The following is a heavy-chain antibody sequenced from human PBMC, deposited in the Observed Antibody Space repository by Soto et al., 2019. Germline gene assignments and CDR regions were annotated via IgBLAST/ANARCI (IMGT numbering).Heavy chain of an antibody. Sequence: PGGSLKISCMGSGYNFSSHWIAWVRQKPGKGLEWMGIVYPGDSENRYSPSFQGQVTMSADKSIDTAYLQWGSLKASDTAMYYCAKSEVLDIWGQGTRFTVSS. V-gene: IGHV5-51*01. CDR2: VYPGDSEN. CDR1: GYNFSSHW. CDR3: AKSEVLDI. J-gene: IGHJ6*02.